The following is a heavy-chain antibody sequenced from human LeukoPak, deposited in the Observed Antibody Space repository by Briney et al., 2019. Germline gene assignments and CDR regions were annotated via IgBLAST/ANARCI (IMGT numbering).Heavy chain of an antibody. D-gene: IGHD3-16*02. CDR1: GYTFTSYD. CDR3: ATTLTFGGVIVKDY. Sequence: ASVKVSCKASGYTFTSYDINWVRQATGQGLEWMGWMNPNSGNTGYAQKFQGRVTMTRNTSISTAYMELSSLRSEDTAVYYCATTLTFGGVIVKDYWGQGTLVTVSS. J-gene: IGHJ4*02. CDR2: MNPNSGNT. V-gene: IGHV1-8*01.